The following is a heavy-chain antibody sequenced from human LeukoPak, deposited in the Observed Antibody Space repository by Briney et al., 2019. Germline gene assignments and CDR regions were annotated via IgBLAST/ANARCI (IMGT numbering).Heavy chain of an antibody. J-gene: IGHJ5*02. CDR1: GYSISSGYY. D-gene: IGHD6-13*01. CDR2: IYHSGST. Sequence: PSETLSLTCTLCGYSISSGYYWGWIRQPPGKGLEWIGSIYHSGSTYYNPSLKSRVTISVDTSKNQFSLKLSSVTAADTAVYYCARLGGIAAASPLNWFDPWGQGTLVTVSA. CDR3: ARLGGIAAASPLNWFDP. V-gene: IGHV4-38-2*02.